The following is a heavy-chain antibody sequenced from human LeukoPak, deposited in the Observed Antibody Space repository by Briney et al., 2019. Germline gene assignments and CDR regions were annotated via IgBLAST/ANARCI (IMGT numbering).Heavy chain of an antibody. Sequence: GGSLRLSCAASGFTFSSYSMNWVRQAPGKGLEWVSYISSSSSTIYNADSVKGRFTISRDNAKNSLYLQMNSLRAEDTAVYYCTGPGIAAEYWGQGTLVTVSS. D-gene: IGHD6-13*01. CDR1: GFTFSSYS. J-gene: IGHJ4*02. CDR3: TGPGIAAEY. CDR2: ISSSSSTI. V-gene: IGHV3-48*01.